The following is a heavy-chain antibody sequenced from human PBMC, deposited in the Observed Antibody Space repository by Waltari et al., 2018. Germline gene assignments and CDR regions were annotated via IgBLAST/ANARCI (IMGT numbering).Heavy chain of an antibody. Sequence: EVQMVESGGGFVKPGDSLRLSCAASGFTFTPAWLTWVRQAPGKGLEWVGRIKSKSDGAITDFAAPVRGRFSISRDDSQNMVFLQMNSLRTEDTAVYYCTTLDAPWGGWGHGTLVTVSS. CDR3: TTLDAPWGG. CDR2: IKSKSDGAIT. D-gene: IGHD7-27*01. CDR1: GFTFTPAW. J-gene: IGHJ4*01. V-gene: IGHV3-15*01.